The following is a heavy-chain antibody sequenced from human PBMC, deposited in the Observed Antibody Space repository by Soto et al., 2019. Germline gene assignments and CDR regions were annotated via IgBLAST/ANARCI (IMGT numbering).Heavy chain of an antibody. V-gene: IGHV1-18*01. CDR3: ARGGQWDFLSDY. CDR1: GYSFTRYY. Sequence: GASVKVSCKASGYSFTRYYINWVRQAPGQGLEWMGWISAYNGNTHYEEKLQGRVTLTTDTSMSTAYMELRSLRSDDTAVYFCARGGQWDFLSDYWGQGTLVTVSS. J-gene: IGHJ4*02. CDR2: ISAYNGNT. D-gene: IGHD1-26*01.